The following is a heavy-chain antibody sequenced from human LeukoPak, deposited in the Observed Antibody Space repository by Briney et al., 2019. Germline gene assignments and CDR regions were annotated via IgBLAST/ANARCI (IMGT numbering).Heavy chain of an antibody. CDR3: EKDLGGSGDYRPY. Sequence: GGSLRLSCAASGFTFSSYAMSWVRQTPGKGLEWVSAISGSDGSTYYADSVKGRFTISRDNSKNTLYLQMNSLSAEDTAVYYCEKDLGGSGDYRPYWGQGSVVTVSS. J-gene: IGHJ4*02. V-gene: IGHV3-23*01. D-gene: IGHD2-21*02. CDR1: GFTFSSYA. CDR2: ISGSDGST.